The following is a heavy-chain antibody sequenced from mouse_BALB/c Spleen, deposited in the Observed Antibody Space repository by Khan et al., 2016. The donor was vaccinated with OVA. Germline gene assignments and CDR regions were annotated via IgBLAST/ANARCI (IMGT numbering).Heavy chain of an antibody. J-gene: IGHJ4*01. CDR1: DYSITSDYA. V-gene: IGHV3-2*02. CDR3: ARDGSRYNYAMDY. CDR2: INYSGST. Sequence: VQLQQSGPGLVKPSQSLSLTCTVTDYSITSDYAWNWIRQFPGNKLEWMGSINYSGSTNYNPSLKSRISITRDTSKNQFFLQLNSVTTEDTATYYCARDGSRYNYAMDYWGQGTAVTVSS. D-gene: IGHD2-3*01.